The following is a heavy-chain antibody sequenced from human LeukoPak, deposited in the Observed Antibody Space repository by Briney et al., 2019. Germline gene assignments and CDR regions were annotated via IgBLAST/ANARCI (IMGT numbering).Heavy chain of an antibody. CDR2: ISYDGSNK. CDR1: GFTFSSYA. Sequence: GRSLRLSCAASGFTFSSYAMHWVRQAPGKGLEWVAVISYDGSNKYYADSVKGRFTISRDNSKNTLYLQMNSLRAEDTAVYYCARNQEIDYYDSSGFYWGVEYWGQGTLVTVSS. CDR3: ARNQEIDYYDSSGFYWGVEY. V-gene: IGHV3-30*04. D-gene: IGHD3-22*01. J-gene: IGHJ4*02.